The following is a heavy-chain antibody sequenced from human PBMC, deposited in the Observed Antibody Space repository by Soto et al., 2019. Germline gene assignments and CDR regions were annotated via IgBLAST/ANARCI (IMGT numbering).Heavy chain of an antibody. V-gene: IGHV4-59*01. D-gene: IGHD1-26*01. J-gene: IGHJ4*02. Sequence: PSETLSLTCTVSGGSISSYYWSWIRQPPGKGLEWIGYIYYSGSTNYNPSLKSRVTISVDTSKNQFSLKLSSVTAADTAVYYCARRLPAGATMDYWGQGTLVTV. CDR3: ARRLPAGATMDY. CDR1: GGSISSYY. CDR2: IYYSGST.